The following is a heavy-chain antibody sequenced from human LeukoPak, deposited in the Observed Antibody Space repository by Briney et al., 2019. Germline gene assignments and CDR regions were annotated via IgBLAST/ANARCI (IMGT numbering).Heavy chain of an antibody. CDR2: ISAYNGNT. D-gene: IGHD4-17*01. Sequence: VASVKVSCKASGYTFTSYGISWVRQAPGQGLEWMGWISAYNGNTNYAQKLQGRVTMTTDTSTSTAYMELRSLRSDDTAVYYCARVGLRYYYYGMDVWGQGTTVTVSS. V-gene: IGHV1-18*01. CDR3: ARVGLRYYYYGMDV. J-gene: IGHJ6*02. CDR1: GYTFTSYG.